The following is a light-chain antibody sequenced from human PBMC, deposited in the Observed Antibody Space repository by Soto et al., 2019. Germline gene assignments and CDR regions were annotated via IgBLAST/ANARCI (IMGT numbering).Light chain of an antibody. CDR2: DVS. J-gene: IGLJ1*01. CDR3: SSYTITTTLGND. Sequence: QSALTQPASVSGSPGQSITISCTGTSSDVGGYNYVSWYQQHPGKAPKLMIYDVSNRPSGVSNRFSGSKSGNTASLTISGLQAEDEADYYCSSYTITTTLGNDFGTGTKLTVL. CDR1: SSDVGGYNY. V-gene: IGLV2-14*01.